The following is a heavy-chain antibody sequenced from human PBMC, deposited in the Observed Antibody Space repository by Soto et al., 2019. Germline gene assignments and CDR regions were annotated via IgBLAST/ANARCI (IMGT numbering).Heavy chain of an antibody. CDR3: AVPLGCCISTNCYGDWFDP. J-gene: IGHJ5*02. D-gene: IGHD2-2*01. CDR2: MNPNSGNT. CDR1: GYTFTSYD. V-gene: IGHV1-8*01. Sequence: ASVKVSCKASGYTFTSYDINWVRQATGQGLEWMGWMNPNSGNTVYAQKFKGRVTITRNTSISIAYMELSSLRSEDTAVYYCAVPLGCCISTNCYGDWFDPWG.